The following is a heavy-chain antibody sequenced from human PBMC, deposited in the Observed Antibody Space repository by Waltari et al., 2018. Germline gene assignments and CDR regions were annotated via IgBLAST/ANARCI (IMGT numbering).Heavy chain of an antibody. CDR3: AKGIRVVAATEGAFDI. CDR2: SNTNSGGT. J-gene: IGHJ3*02. D-gene: IGHD2-15*01. Sequence: QVQLVQSGAAVKTPGVSVKVSCKASGYTFTGYYMHWVRQAPGQGLEWMGRSNTNSGGTNYAKKFQGRVTMTRDTSISTAYMELSRLRSDDTAVYYCAKGIRVVAATEGAFDIWGQGTMVTVSS. CDR1: GYTFTGYY. V-gene: IGHV1-2*06.